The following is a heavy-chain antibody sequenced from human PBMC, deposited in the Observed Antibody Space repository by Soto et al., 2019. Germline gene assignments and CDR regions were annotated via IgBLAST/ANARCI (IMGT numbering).Heavy chain of an antibody. CDR2: IYYSGST. V-gene: IGHV4-39*01. J-gene: IGHJ6*02. Sequence: QLQLQESGPGLVKPSETLSLTCTVSGGSISSSSYYWGWIRQPPGKGLEWIGSIYYSGSTYYNPSLKSRVTISVDTSKNQFSLKLSSVTAADTAVYYCARRGTTVAPYYYYGMDVWGQGTTVTVSS. D-gene: IGHD4-4*01. CDR3: ARRGTTVAPYYYYGMDV. CDR1: GGSISSSSYY.